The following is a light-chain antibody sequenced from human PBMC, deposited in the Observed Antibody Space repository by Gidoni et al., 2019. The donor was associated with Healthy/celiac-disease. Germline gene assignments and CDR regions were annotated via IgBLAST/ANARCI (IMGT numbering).Light chain of an antibody. CDR3: QQYGSSSLT. V-gene: IGKV3-20*01. CDR2: GAS. J-gene: IGKJ4*01. CDR1: QCVSSSY. Sequence: EIVLTQSPGTLSLYPGERATLSCRASQCVSSSYLAWYQQKPGQAPRLLIYGASSRATGIPDRFSGSGSGTDFTLTISRLEPEDFAVYYCQQYGSSSLTFGGGTKVEIK.